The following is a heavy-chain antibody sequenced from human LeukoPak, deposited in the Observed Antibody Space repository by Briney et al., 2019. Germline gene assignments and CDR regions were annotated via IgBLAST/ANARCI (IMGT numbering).Heavy chain of an antibody. D-gene: IGHD5-18*01. CDR1: GGFISGSGHY. V-gene: IGHV4-31*03. CDR3: ARGGDTAKGGDS. CDR2: IHPGGTI. J-gene: IGHJ4*02. Sequence: SETLSLTCTVSGGFISGSGHYWTWPRQHPGQGLEWLVFIHPGGTIYYNPSLSGRLTISADTSKNQMSLKLSSVTAADTAVYYCARGGDTAKGGDSWGQGTLVIVSS.